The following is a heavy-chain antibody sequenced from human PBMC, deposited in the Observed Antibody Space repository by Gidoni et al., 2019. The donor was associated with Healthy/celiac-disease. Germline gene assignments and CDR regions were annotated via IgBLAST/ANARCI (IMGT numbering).Heavy chain of an antibody. V-gene: IGHV3-21*01. J-gene: IGHJ4*02. D-gene: IGHD3-22*01. Sequence: EVQLVESGGGLVTPGGSLSLSCAASGFTFSSYSMNWVRQAPGKGLEWVASISSSSSYIYYADSVKGRFTISRDNAKNSLYLQMNSMRAEDTAVYYCAGAGYDSSGYYPFDYWGQGTLVTVSS. CDR2: ISSSSSYI. CDR1: GFTFSSYS. CDR3: AGAGYDSSGYYPFDY.